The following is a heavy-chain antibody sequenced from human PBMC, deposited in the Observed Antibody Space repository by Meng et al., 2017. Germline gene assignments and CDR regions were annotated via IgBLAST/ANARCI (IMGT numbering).Heavy chain of an antibody. D-gene: IGHD3-22*01. CDR1: WGFFSGYL. Sequence: KVGGAGFLTGVATLFLTLAVEWGFFSGYLRGRRPQPPGKGVGGTGIINHSGSTNYNPSLKSRVTISIDKSKNQFSLKLSSVTAADTAVYYCARASPYDRGGYFDYWGQGTLVTVSS. J-gene: IGHJ4*02. V-gene: IGHV4-34*01. CDR2: INHSGST. CDR3: ARASPYDRGGYFDY.